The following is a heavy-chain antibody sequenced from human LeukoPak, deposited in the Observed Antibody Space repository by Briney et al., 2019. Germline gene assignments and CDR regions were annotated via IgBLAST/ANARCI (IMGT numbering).Heavy chain of an antibody. CDR1: GFDFTGNH. CDR2: ISASSRTI. Sequence: PGGSLTLSCAASGFDFTGNHMNWVRQVPGKGLEWLSYISASSRTIHYADSVKGRFTVSRDNAENSLYLQMDSLRVEDTAIYYCAKSRGWFEVLDVWGQGTLVTVSS. J-gene: IGHJ3*01. V-gene: IGHV3-48*04. D-gene: IGHD3-10*01. CDR3: AKSRGWFEVLDV.